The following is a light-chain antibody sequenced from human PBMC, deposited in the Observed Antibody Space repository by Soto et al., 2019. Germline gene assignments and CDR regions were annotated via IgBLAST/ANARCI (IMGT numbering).Light chain of an antibody. V-gene: IGKV1-6*01. CDR2: AAS. Sequence: IQMTQSPSSLSASVGDRVTITCRASQSIGYWLAWYQQKPGKAPKLLIYAASSLQSGVPSRLRGSGYGTDLTLTISSLQNEDFATYYCLQDYNYTWTFGHGTKVDIK. CDR1: QSIGYW. J-gene: IGKJ1*01. CDR3: LQDYNYTWT.